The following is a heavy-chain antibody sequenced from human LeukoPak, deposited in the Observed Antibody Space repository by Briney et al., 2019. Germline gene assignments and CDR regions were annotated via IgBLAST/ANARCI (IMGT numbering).Heavy chain of an antibody. Sequence: PSETLSLTCTVSGGSISSYYWSWVRQPPGKGLEWIGNVFYTGATKYDPSLQSRVTISLDTSQSQFSLRLSSVTAADTALYYCARQPSGNYGKSGYYPYYFDSWGQGALVTVSS. J-gene: IGHJ4*02. V-gene: IGHV4-59*08. CDR3: ARQPSGNYGKSGYYPYYFDS. CDR2: VFYTGAT. D-gene: IGHD3-22*01. CDR1: GGSISSYY.